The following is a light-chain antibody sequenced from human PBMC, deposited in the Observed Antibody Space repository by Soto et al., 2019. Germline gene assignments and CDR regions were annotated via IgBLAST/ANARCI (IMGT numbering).Light chain of an antibody. Sequence: QSALTQPGSVSGSPGQSITISCTGTSXDVGAYYSVSWYQHHPGKAPKLIIYGVTNRPSGVSNRFSGSKSGNTASLTISGLQAEDEADYHCSSYTSGSSHYVFGTGTKVTVL. J-gene: IGLJ1*01. CDR1: SXDVGAYYS. CDR3: SSYTSGSSHYV. V-gene: IGLV2-14*01. CDR2: GVT.